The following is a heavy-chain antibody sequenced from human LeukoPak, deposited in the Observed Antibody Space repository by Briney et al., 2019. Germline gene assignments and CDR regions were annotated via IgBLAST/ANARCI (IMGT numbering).Heavy chain of an antibody. D-gene: IGHD6-13*01. Sequence: ASVKVSCKVSGYTFTGYHIHWVRQAPGQGLEWMGRINPYSGDTNFAQKFQGRVTMTRDTSITTAYMDLSSLTPDDTAVYFCARDQGSLTRSWYTGYWGQGTQVTVS. V-gene: IGHV1-2*06. CDR1: GYTFTGYH. J-gene: IGHJ4*02. CDR2: INPYSGDT. CDR3: ARDQGSLTRSWYTGY.